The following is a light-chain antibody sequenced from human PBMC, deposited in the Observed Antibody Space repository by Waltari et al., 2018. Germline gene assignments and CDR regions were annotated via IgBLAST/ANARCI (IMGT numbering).Light chain of an antibody. CDR1: ELGNNF. V-gene: IGLV3-1*01. J-gene: IGLJ2*01. CDR3: QAWDRTTAV. CDR2: QDD. Sequence: SYELSQPPSESVSPGQTAATPCSGEELGNNFVWWYQQKPGQSPVLVLYQDDKRPSGIPGRFSGSNAGTRATLIIVGTQPMDEADYYCQAWDRTTAVFGGGTKLTVL.